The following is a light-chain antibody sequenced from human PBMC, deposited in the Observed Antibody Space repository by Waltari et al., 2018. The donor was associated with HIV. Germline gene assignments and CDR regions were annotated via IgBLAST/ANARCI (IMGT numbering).Light chain of an antibody. CDR3: QQYYTTPFT. CDR1: QSVLYSSKNKNY. J-gene: IGKJ3*01. CDR2: WAS. Sequence: DIVMTQSPDSLAVSRGERANINCKSSQSVLYSSKNKNYLAWYQQKPGQSPKLLIYWASTRESGVPDRFSGSGSGTDFTLTISSLQAEDVAVYYCQQYYTTPFTFGPGTKVDIK. V-gene: IGKV4-1*01.